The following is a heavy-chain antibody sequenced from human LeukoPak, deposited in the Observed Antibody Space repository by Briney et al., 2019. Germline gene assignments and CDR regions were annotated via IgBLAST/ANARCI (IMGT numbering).Heavy chain of an antibody. J-gene: IGHJ3*02. D-gene: IGHD3-9*01. V-gene: IGHV3-11*01. CDR3: ARDLDWEDAFDI. CDR2: ISSSGSTI. CDR1: GFPFSDYY. Sequence: GGSLRLSCAASGFPFSDYYMSWIRQAPGKGLEWVSYISSSGSTIYYADSVKGRFTISRDNAKNSLYLQMNSLRAEDTAVYYCARDLDWEDAFDIWGQGTMVTVSS.